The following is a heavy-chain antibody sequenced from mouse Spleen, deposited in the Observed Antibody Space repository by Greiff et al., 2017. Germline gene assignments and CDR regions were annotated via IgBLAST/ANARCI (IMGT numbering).Heavy chain of an antibody. CDR3: ARSYYSNYPYFDY. CDR2: INPSSGYT. CDR1: GYTFTSYW. J-gene: IGHJ2*01. V-gene: IGHV1-7*01. D-gene: IGHD2-5*01. Sequence: QVQLQQSGAELAKPGASVKLSCKASGYTFTSYWMHWVKQRPGQGLEWIGYINPSSGYTKYNQKFKDKATLTADKSSSTAYMQLSSLTYEDSAVYYCARSYYSNYPYFDYWGQGTTLTVSS.